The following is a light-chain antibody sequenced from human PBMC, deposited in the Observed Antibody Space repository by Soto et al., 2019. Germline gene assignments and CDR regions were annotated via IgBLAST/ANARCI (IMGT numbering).Light chain of an antibody. J-gene: IGKJ5*01. V-gene: IGKV4-1*01. CDR1: QSVLYTSNSKKY. Sequence: EIIMTKSPASLAVSLGERATINSKSSQSVLYTSNSKKYLAWYQQKPGQAPRLLVYGTSNRATGIPDRFSGSGSGTDFTLTISRLETEDFAVFYCQQYGTSEIIFGQGTGLEIK. CDR3: QQYGTSEII. CDR2: GTS.